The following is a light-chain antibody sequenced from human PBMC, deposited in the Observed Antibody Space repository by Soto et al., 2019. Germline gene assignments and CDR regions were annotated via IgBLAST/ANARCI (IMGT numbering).Light chain of an antibody. Sequence: ETVMTQSPGTLSVSLGERATLSCSASQSVSIHLAWYQQKPGQAPRLLIYDTSTRATGIPARFSGSGSGTEFTLTISSLQSEDFATYYCRQYSNWPPITFGQGTRLEIK. J-gene: IGKJ5*01. CDR1: QSVSIH. CDR2: DTS. V-gene: IGKV3-15*01. CDR3: RQYSNWPPIT.